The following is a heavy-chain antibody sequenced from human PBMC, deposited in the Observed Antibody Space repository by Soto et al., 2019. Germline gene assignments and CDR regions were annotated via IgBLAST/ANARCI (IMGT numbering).Heavy chain of an antibody. J-gene: IGHJ4*02. Sequence: PSENLSLTCTVSGGSLSRGGYYWSLIRQHPGKGLEWIGYIYYSGSTYYNPSLKSRVTISVDTSKNQFSLKLSSVTAADTAVYYCARVHSRPSYYFDYWGPGTLVT. CDR2: IYYSGST. CDR3: ARVHSRPSYYFDY. V-gene: IGHV4-31*03. CDR1: GGSLSRGGYY. D-gene: IGHD6-6*01.